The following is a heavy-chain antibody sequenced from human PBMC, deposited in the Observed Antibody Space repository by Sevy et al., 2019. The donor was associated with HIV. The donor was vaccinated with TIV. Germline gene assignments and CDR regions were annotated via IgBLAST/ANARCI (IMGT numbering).Heavy chain of an antibody. J-gene: IGHJ4*02. Sequence: GGSLRLSCTASGFTFDDYAMSWFRQAPEKGLEWVAFIRRNSYEDYGGTTEYAASVKGRSTISRDDSKSIAYLQMNSLKTEDTAVYYCTRALATVVTPEYYFDFWGQGTLVTVSS. V-gene: IGHV3-49*03. CDR3: TRALATVVTPEYYFDF. CDR2: IRRNSYEDYGGTT. CDR1: GFTFDDYA. D-gene: IGHD5-12*01.